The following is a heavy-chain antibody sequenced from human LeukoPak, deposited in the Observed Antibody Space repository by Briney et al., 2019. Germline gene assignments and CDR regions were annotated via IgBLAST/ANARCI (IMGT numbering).Heavy chain of an antibody. D-gene: IGHD2-15*01. J-gene: IGHJ4*02. CDR3: ARYCSGGSCYFGWDY. V-gene: IGHV1-2*02. Sequence: EASVKVSCKASGYTFTGFYMHWVRQAPGQGLEWMGWINPNSGGTKYAQRFQGRVTMTRDTSINTAYMELSRLRSDDTAVYYCARYCSGGSCYFGWDYWGQGTLVTVSS. CDR2: INPNSGGT. CDR1: GYTFTGFY.